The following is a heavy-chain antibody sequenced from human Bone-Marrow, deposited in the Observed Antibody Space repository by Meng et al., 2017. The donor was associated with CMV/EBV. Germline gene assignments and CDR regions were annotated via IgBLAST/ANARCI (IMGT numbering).Heavy chain of an antibody. CDR3: ASIGDGYMRADSNGMGV. CDR1: GFTFSGFW. V-gene: IGHV3-7*01. Sequence: GGSLRLSCEGSGFTFSGFWMTWVRLPPGKGLEWVACLNQVGNGRYYVDSVKGRFTISRDNAKNSLYLQMNSLRDEDTAVYYCASIGDGYMRADSNGMGVWGHGTTVTVSS. J-gene: IGHJ6*02. CDR2: LNQVGNGR. D-gene: IGHD5-24*01.